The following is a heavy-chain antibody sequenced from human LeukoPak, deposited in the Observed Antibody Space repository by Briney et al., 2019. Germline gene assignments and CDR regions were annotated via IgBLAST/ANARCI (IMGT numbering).Heavy chain of an antibody. CDR2: IYRDGRI. V-gene: IGHV4-39*01. CDR1: DDSMTSSTHY. Sequence: SETLSLTCTVSDDSMTSSTHYWVWIRPPPGKGLEWIGTIYRDGRIYYHSCLNSRVTISQDTPMTQLSLNVTAVTAAESAVSHCARRSHCTGDSCFPVWGQGTTVTVSS. CDR3: ARRSHCTGDSCFPV. D-gene: IGHD2-8*02. J-gene: IGHJ6*02.